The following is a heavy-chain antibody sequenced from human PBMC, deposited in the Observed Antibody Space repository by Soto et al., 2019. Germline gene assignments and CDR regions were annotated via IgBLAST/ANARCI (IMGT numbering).Heavy chain of an antibody. Sequence: QVQLVQSGAEVQKPGSSVKVSCKASGGTFSSYAISWVRQAPGQGLEWMGGIIPIFGTANYAQKFQGRVTITADESTSTAYMELSSLRSEDTAVYYCARDHCSSTSCPKSLYYYYGMDVWGQGTTVTVSS. CDR3: ARDHCSSTSCPKSLYYYYGMDV. CDR2: IIPIFGTA. CDR1: GGTFSSYA. D-gene: IGHD2-2*01. J-gene: IGHJ6*02. V-gene: IGHV1-69*01.